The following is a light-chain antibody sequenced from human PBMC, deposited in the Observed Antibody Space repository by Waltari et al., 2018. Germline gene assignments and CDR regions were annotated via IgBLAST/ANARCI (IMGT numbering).Light chain of an antibody. CDR2: DVS. CDR3: CSYAGSSTLV. CDR1: SSDVGGYNY. V-gene: IGLV2-23*02. Sequence: QSALTQPASVSGSPGQSITISCTGTSSDVGGYNYVSWYQQHPGKAPKLMIYDVSKRPSGVSNRFSGSKSGNTAARTIAGRQAEDEADYYCCSYAGSSTLVFGTGTKVTVL. J-gene: IGLJ1*01.